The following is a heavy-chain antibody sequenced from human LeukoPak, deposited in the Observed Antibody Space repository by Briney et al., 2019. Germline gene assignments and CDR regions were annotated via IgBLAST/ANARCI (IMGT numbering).Heavy chain of an antibody. J-gene: IGHJ4*02. CDR1: GFTFSSYA. CDR2: ISGSGGST. Sequence: PGGSLRLSCAASGFTFSSYAMSWVRQAPGKGLEWVSAISGSGGSTYYADSVKGRFTISRDNSKNTLYLQMNSLRAEDTAVYYCAKFRSSGWYFNYFDYWGQGTLVTVSS. V-gene: IGHV3-23*01. D-gene: IGHD6-19*01. CDR3: AKFRSSGWYFNYFDY.